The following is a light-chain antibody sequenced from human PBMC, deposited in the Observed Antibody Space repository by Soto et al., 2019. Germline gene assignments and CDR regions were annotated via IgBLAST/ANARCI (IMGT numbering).Light chain of an antibody. J-gene: IGLJ1*01. CDR3: GTWDSSLTTFV. CDR1: SSDIGRNY. V-gene: IGLV1-51*02. Sequence: QSVLTRPPSVSAAPGQKVTISCSGSSSDIGRNYVSWYKNLQRTAPKLLIYENYKRPSGIPDRFSGSKSGTSATLGISGLQTGDEADYYCGTWDSSLTTFVFGTGTKVTVL. CDR2: ENY.